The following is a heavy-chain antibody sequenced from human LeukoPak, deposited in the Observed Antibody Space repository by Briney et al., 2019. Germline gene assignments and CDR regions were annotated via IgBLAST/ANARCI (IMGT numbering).Heavy chain of an antibody. V-gene: IGHV1-2*02. Sequence: ASVKVSCKASGYTFTSYDINWVRQVPGQGLEWMGWISPKTGDTKYAQKFQGRVTMTRDTSINTAYMELRTLRPDDTAIYFCARVATMVTYFHYWGQGTLITASS. J-gene: IGHJ4*02. CDR2: ISPKTGDT. D-gene: IGHD3-10*01. CDR3: ARVATMVTYFHY. CDR1: GYTFTSYD.